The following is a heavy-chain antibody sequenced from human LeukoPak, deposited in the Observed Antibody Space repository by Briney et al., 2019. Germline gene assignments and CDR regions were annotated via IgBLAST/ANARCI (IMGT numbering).Heavy chain of an antibody. V-gene: IGHV1-69*05. CDR3: AKDDGSATMGFDP. CDR2: IIPIFRTT. CDR1: GGTFSNYA. Sequence: SVKVSCKASGGTFSNYAFSWVRQAPGQGLEWMGGIIPIFRTTNYAEQFQGRVTITTDESTNTAYLDLSSLRSEDTAVYYCAKDDGSATMGFDPWGQGTLVSVSS. D-gene: IGHD1-26*01. J-gene: IGHJ5*02.